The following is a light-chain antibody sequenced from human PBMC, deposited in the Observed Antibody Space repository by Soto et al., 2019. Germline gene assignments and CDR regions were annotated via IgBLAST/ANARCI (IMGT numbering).Light chain of an antibody. CDR1: QSVSSSY. V-gene: IGKV3-20*01. J-gene: IGKJ2*01. Sequence: EIVLTQSPGTLSLSPWERATLSCRASQSVSSSYLAWYQQKPGQAPRLLVYGASSRATGIPDRFSGSGSGTDFTLTISRLEPEDFGVYYCQQYKSWPYTFGQGTKVDI. CDR3: QQYKSWPYT. CDR2: GAS.